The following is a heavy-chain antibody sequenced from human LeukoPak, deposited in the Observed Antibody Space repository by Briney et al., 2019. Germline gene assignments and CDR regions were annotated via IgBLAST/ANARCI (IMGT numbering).Heavy chain of an antibody. J-gene: IGHJ4*02. CDR1: GGSISSGSYY. CDR3: ARTYYYDSSGYYTLEYYFDY. D-gene: IGHD3-22*01. CDR2: IYTSGST. V-gene: IGHV4-61*02. Sequence: SETLSLTCTVSGGSISSGSYYWSWIRQPAGKGLEWIGRIYTSGSTNYNPSLKSRVTISVGTSKNQFSLKLSSVTAADTAVYYCARTYYYDSSGYYTLEYYFDYWGQGTLVTVSS.